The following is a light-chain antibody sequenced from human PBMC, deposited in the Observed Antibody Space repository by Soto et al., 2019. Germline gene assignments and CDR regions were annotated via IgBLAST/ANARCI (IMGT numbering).Light chain of an antibody. CDR3: CSYAGSYTWV. CDR2: DVN. CDR1: SSDVGTFDF. Sequence: QSALTQPRSVSGSPGQSVTFSCTGTSSDVGTFDFVSWYHHHPGKAPKLMIYDVNKRPSGVPDRFSGSKSGNTASLTISGVQAEDEADYYCCSYAGSYTWVFGGGTKLTVL. J-gene: IGLJ3*02. V-gene: IGLV2-11*01.